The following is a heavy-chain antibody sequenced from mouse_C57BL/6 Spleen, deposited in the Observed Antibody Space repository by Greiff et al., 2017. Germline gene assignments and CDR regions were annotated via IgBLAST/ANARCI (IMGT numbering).Heavy chain of an antibody. D-gene: IGHD1-1*01. V-gene: IGHV7-3*01. CDR2: IRNKANGYTT. J-gene: IGHJ2*01. CDR1: GFTFTDYY. Sequence: DVQLVESGGGLVQPGGSLSLSCAASGFTFTDYYMSWVRQPPGKALEWLGFIRNKANGYTTEYSASVKGRFTISRDNSQSILYLQMNALRAEDSATYYCARYSPTYGPDDWGQGTTLTVSA. CDR3: ARYSPTYGPDD.